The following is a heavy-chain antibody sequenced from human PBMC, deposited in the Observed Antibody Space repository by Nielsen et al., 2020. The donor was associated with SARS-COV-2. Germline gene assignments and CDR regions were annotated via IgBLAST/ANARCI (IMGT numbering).Heavy chain of an antibody. Sequence: SETLSLTCAVYGGSFSAYYWSWIRQPPGKGLEWIGEINHSGSTNYNPSLKSRVTISVDTSKNQFSLKLSSVTAADTAVYYCAGGNTRRYGGNPGWYFDLWGRGTLVTVSS. CDR1: GGSFSAYY. V-gene: IGHV4-34*01. J-gene: IGHJ2*01. CDR3: AGGNTRRYGGNPGWYFDL. CDR2: INHSGST. D-gene: IGHD4-23*01.